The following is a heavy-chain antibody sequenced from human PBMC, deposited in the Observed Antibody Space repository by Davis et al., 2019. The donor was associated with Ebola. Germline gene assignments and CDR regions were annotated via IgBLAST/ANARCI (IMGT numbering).Heavy chain of an antibody. J-gene: IGHJ4*02. CDR2: ITNNGGST. V-gene: IGHV3-64*04. D-gene: IGHD3-16*01. CDR3: AAGGLSGRGFDC. Sequence: GESLKISCSVSGFMFSSYAMHWVRQAPGKELQYVSGITNNGGSTYYADSVKGRFIISRDNSKNTLYLQMNSLRSEDTAVYYCAAGGLSGRGFDCWGQGTLVTVSS. CDR1: GFMFSSYA.